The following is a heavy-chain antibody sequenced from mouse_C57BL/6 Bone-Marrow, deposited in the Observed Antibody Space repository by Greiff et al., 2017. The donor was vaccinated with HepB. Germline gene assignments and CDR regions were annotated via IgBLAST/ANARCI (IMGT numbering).Heavy chain of an antibody. CDR2: IRNKANGYTT. CDR3: ARHSHYYGSSSWFAY. CDR1: GFTFTDYY. Sequence: EVKVVESGGGLVQPGGSLSLSCAASGFTFTDYYMSWVRQPPGKALEWLGFIRNKANGYTTEYSASVKGRFTISRDNSQSILYLQMNALRAEDSATYYCARHSHYYGSSSWFAYWGQGTLVTVSA. V-gene: IGHV7-3*01. D-gene: IGHD1-1*01. J-gene: IGHJ3*01.